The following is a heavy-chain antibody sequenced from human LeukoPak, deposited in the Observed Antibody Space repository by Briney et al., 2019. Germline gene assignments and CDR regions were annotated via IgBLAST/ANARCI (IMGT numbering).Heavy chain of an antibody. CDR3: ARHPPRWVAAAGTFDY. V-gene: IGHV5-51*01. CDR2: IYPGDYDT. D-gene: IGHD6-13*01. Sequence: GDSLQISCKGSGYSYTSYWIGCVRPLPGKGLEWLVIIYPGDYDTRYIPSLQSQVTISADKSISTAYLQWSSLKASDTAMYYCARHPPRWVAAAGTFDYWGQGTLVTVSS. CDR1: GYSYTSYW. J-gene: IGHJ4*02.